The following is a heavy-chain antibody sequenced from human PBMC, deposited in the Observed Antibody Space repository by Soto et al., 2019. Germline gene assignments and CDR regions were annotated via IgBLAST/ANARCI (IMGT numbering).Heavy chain of an antibody. CDR2: LSYSGNT. CDR3: ARLSYYDYLTGYYTFDL. V-gene: IGHV4-39*01. D-gene: IGHD3-9*01. Sequence: SETLSLTCIVSRASISNSSYFWAWIRQPPGEGLEWIGSLSYSGNTYYNASLKSRVSISVDTSKNQFSLKLSSVTAADTAVYYCARLSYYDYLTGYYTFDLWGHGTLVTVSS. CDR1: RASISNSSYF. J-gene: IGHJ4*01.